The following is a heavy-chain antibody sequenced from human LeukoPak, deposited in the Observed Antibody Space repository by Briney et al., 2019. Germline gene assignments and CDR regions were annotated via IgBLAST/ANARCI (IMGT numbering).Heavy chain of an antibody. D-gene: IGHD2-2*01. CDR1: GYTFTSYD. J-gene: IGHJ5*02. Sequence: ASVKVSCKASGYTFTSYDINWVRQATGQGLEWMGWMNPNSGNTGYAQKFQGRVTMTRNTSISTAYMELSSLRSEDTAVYYCARGLGYCSSTSCSNWFDPWGQGTLVTVPS. V-gene: IGHV1-8*01. CDR3: ARGLGYCSSTSCSNWFDP. CDR2: MNPNSGNT.